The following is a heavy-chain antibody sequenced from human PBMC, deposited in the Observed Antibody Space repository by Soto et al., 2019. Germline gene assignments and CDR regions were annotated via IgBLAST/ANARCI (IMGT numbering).Heavy chain of an antibody. Sequence: QVQLVESGGGVVQPGGSLRLSCAASGIIFTGYGMHWVRQAPGQGLEWVAVIRFDGTNTYYADSVKGRFTISRDNSKNMLYLQMSSLRAEDTAVYYCARGGVGAMVFGGCFDYWGQGALVTVSS. V-gene: IGHV3-33*01. CDR3: ARGGVGAMVFGGCFDY. CDR2: IRFDGTNT. J-gene: IGHJ4*02. D-gene: IGHD1-26*01. CDR1: GIIFTGYG.